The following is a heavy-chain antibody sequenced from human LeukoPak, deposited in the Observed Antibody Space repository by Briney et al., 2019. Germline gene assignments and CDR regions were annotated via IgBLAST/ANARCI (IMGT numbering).Heavy chain of an antibody. V-gene: IGHV4-59*01. Sequence: ASETLSLTCTVSGGSISSYYWSWIRQPPGKGLEWIGYIYYSGSTNYNPSLKSRVTISVDTSKNQFSLKLSSVTAADTAVYYCARHYRYSSSPGALRYWGQGTLVTVSS. J-gene: IGHJ4*02. CDR1: GGSISSYY. CDR3: ARHYRYSSSPGALRY. CDR2: IYYSGST. D-gene: IGHD6-13*01.